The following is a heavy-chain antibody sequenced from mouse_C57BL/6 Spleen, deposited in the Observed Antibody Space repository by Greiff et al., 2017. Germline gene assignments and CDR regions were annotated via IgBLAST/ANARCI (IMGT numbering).Heavy chain of an antibody. CDR2: IDPEDGDT. CDR1: GFNIKDYY. V-gene: IGHV14-1*01. Sequence: VQLKQSGAELVRPGASVKLSCTASGFNIKDYYMHWVKQRPEQGLEWIGRIDPEDGDTEYAPKFQGKATMTADTSSNTAYLQRSSLTSEDTAVYYCTTYYYGSYYAMDYWGQGTSVTVSS. D-gene: IGHD1-1*01. CDR3: TTYYYGSYYAMDY. J-gene: IGHJ4*01.